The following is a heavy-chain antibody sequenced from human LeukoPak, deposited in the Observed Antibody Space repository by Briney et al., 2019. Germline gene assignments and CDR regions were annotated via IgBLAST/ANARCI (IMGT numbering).Heavy chain of an antibody. J-gene: IGHJ4*02. Sequence: GGSLRLSCAASGFTFSNYWMSWVRRAPGKGLEWVANINQDGSEKYYVDSVKGRFTISRDNAKNSLYLQMNSLRAEDTAVYYCARDHGRYCSGGSCYFGGFFEYWGQGTLGTVSS. CDR1: GFTFSNYW. V-gene: IGHV3-7*03. CDR2: INQDGSEK. D-gene: IGHD2-15*01. CDR3: ARDHGRYCSGGSCYFGGFFEY.